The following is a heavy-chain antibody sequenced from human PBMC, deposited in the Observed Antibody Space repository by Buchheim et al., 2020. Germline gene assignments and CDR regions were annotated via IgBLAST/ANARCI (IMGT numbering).Heavy chain of an antibody. Sequence: QVQLQESGPGLVKPSETLSLTCTVSGGSMSSNYWSWIRQPPGKGLEWIGYIYYSGSTKYNPSLQSRVTISVDTSKNQFSLKLSSVTAADTAVYYCANMGSGGFDPWGQGTL. J-gene: IGHJ5*02. CDR3: ANMGSGGFDP. V-gene: IGHV4-59*01. CDR1: GGSMSSNY. D-gene: IGHD3-10*01. CDR2: IYYSGST.